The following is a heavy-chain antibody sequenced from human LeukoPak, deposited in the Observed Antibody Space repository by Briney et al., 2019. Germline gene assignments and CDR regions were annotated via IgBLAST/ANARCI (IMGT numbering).Heavy chain of an antibody. Sequence: SGGSLRLSCAASGFTFSSYAMSWVRQAPGKGLEWVSAISGSGGSTYYADSVKGRFTISRDNSKNTLYLQMNSLRAEDTAVYYCAKDWGEPTKTSSSRIPEYNWFDPWGQGTLVTVSS. CDR1: GFTFSSYA. CDR2: ISGSGGST. D-gene: IGHD6-13*01. J-gene: IGHJ5*02. CDR3: AKDWGEPTKTSSSRIPEYNWFDP. V-gene: IGHV3-23*01.